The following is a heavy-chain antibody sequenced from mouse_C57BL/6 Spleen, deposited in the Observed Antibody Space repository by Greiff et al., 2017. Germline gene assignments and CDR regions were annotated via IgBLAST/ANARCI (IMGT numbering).Heavy chain of an antibody. D-gene: IGHD4-1*01. V-gene: IGHV1-26*01. CDR3: ARWERYYAMDY. CDR2: INPNNGGT. J-gene: IGHJ4*01. Sequence: EVKLQESGPELVKPGASVKISCKASGYTFTDYYMNWVKQSHGKSLEWIGDINPNNGGTSYNQKFKGKATLTVDKSSSTAYMELRSLTSEDSAVYYCARWERYYAMDYWGQGTSVTVSS. CDR1: GYTFTDYY.